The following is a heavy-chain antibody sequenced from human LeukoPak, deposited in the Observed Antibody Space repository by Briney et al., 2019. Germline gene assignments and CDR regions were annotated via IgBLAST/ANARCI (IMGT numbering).Heavy chain of an antibody. CDR1: GFTFRSNA. V-gene: IGHV3-23*01. CDR2: ISADGDGT. J-gene: IGHJ4*02. D-gene: IGHD1-14*01. Sequence: GGSLRLSCAASGFTFRSNAMSWVRQAPGKGLEWVSIISADGDGTYYADSVKGRFTISRDNSKNTLYLQMNSLSAEDTAVYYCAAYHVSHSESGYWGQGTLVTVSS. CDR3: AAYHVSHSESGY.